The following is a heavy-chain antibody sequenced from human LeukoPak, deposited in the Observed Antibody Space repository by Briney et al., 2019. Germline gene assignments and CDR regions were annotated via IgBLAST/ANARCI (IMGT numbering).Heavy chain of an antibody. CDR2: INPNSGGT. D-gene: IGHD3-10*01. J-gene: IGHJ4*02. CDR3: ARDRRGSGSYLDDY. Sequence: ASVKVSCKASGYTFTGYYMHWVRQAPGQGLEWMGWINPNSGGTDYAQKFQGRVTMTRDTSISTAYMELSRLRSDDTAVYYCARDRRGSGSYLDDYWGQGTLVTVSS. CDR1: GYTFTGYY. V-gene: IGHV1-2*02.